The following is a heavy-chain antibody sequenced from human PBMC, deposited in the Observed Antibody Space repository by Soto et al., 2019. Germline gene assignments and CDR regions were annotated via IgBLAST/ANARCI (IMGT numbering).Heavy chain of an antibody. Sequence: GGSLRLSCAASGFTFSSYAMSWVRQAPGKGLEWVSAISGSGGSTYYADSVKGRFTISRDNSKNTLYLQMNSLRAEDTAVYYCANSRRAYYDSSGYYYPGDYWGQGTLVTVSS. CDR3: ANSRRAYYDSSGYYYPGDY. J-gene: IGHJ4*02. V-gene: IGHV3-23*01. D-gene: IGHD3-22*01. CDR1: GFTFSSYA. CDR2: ISGSGGST.